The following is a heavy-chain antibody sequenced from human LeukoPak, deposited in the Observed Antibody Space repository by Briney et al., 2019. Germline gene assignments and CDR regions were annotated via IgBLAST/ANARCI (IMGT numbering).Heavy chain of an antibody. CDR3: ANLGYCSGGGCYSLYNWFDP. CDR1: GFTFSSYG. V-gene: IGHV3-30*18. J-gene: IGHJ5*02. D-gene: IGHD2-15*01. Sequence: PGGSLRLSCAASGFTFSSYGMHWVRQAPGKGLEWVAVISYDGSNKYYADSVKGRFTISRDNSKNTLYLQMNSLRAEDTAVYYCANLGYCSGGGCYSLYNWFDPWGQGTLVTVSS. CDR2: ISYDGSNK.